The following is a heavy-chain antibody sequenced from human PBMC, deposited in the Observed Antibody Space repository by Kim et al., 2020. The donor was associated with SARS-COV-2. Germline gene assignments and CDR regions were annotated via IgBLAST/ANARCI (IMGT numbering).Heavy chain of an antibody. CDR1: GYTFTSYA. J-gene: IGHJ4*02. Sequence: ASVKVSCKASGYTFTSYAMHWVRQAPGQRLEWMGWINAGNGNTKYSQKFQGRVTITRDTSASTAYMELSSLRSEDTAVYYCARDSIMGIAAAGTVGALFDYWGQGTLVTVSS. CDR3: ARDSIMGIAAAGTVGALFDY. D-gene: IGHD6-13*01. V-gene: IGHV1-3*01. CDR2: INAGNGNT.